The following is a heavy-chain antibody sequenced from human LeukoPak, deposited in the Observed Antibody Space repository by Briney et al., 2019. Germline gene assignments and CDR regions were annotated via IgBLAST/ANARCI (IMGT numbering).Heavy chain of an antibody. CDR2: IYTSGST. CDR3: ARESTAMEYGLILRGDAFDI. V-gene: IGHV4-4*07. CDR1: GGSISSYY. J-gene: IGHJ3*02. D-gene: IGHD5-18*01. Sequence: KSSETLSLTCTVSGGSISSYYWSWIRQPAGKGLEWIGRIYTSGSTNYNPSLKSRVTMSVDTSKNQFSLKLSSVTAADTAVYYCARESTAMEYGLILRGDAFDIWGQGTMVTVSS.